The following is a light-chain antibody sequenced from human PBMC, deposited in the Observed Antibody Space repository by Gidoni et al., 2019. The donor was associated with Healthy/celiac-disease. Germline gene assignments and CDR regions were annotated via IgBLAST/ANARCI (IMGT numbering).Light chain of an antibody. J-gene: IGKJ3*01. CDR1: QSISSY. CDR2: AAS. CDR3: QQCDSTPFT. V-gene: IGKV1-39*01. Sequence: DLQMTQSPSSLSASVADRVTITCRASQSISSYLNWYQQKPGKAPKLLIYAASSLQSGVPSRFSGSGSGTDFTLTISSLQPEDFATYYCQQCDSTPFTFGPGTKVDIK.